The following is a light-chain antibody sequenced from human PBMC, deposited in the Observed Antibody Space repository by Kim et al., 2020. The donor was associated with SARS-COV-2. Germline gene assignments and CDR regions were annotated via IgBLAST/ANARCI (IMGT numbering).Light chain of an antibody. Sequence: QSVLTQPPSVSAAAGQRVTISCSGSSSNIGNNYVSWYQQLPGTAPKLLIYDNNKRQSGIPDRISGSKSGTSATLDITGLQTGDEADYYCGTWDDTLSAVVFGGGTQLTVL. J-gene: IGLJ3*02. CDR2: DNN. CDR1: SSNIGNNY. V-gene: IGLV1-51*01. CDR3: GTWDDTLSAVV.